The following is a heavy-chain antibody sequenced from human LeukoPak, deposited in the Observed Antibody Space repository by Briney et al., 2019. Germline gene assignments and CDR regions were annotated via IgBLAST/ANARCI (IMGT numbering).Heavy chain of an antibody. CDR3: ALGGYDFWSGYKY. V-gene: IGHV3-21*04. CDR1: GLTFSSYD. CDR2: INYNGIYI. J-gene: IGHJ4*02. D-gene: IGHD3-3*01. Sequence: PGDSLRLSCAASGLTFSSYDMTWVRQAPGKGLEYVSSINYNGIYIFSADSVKGRFTISRDNAKNSLYLQMNSLRGEDTALYYCALGGYDFWSGYKYWGQGTLVTVSS.